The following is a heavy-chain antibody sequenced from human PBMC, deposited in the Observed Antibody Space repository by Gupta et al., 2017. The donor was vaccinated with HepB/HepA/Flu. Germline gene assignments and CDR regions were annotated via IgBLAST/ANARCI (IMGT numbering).Heavy chain of an antibody. CDR3: VKEDGVGPGSGMDV. J-gene: IGHJ6*02. CDR2: INRSSAGS. V-gene: IGHV3-43*02. D-gene: IGHD1-26*01. Sequence: EVQLVESGGGVVQPGESLRLSCEASGLFFDAHALHWVRQAPGKGLEWVAFINRSSAGSHDAGSVKGRFTISRNNSKNALYLQMNSLRTEDTAFYYCVKEDGVGPGSGMDVWGQGTTVTVSS. CDR1: GLFFDAHA.